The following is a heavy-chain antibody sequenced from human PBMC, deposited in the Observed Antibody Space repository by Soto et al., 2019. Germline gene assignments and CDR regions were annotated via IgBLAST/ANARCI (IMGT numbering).Heavy chain of an antibody. D-gene: IGHD3-10*01. J-gene: IGHJ5*02. V-gene: IGHV3-49*04. CDR2: IRSKAYGGTT. CDR1: GFTFGDYA. CDR3: TSLLLWFGESGWFDP. Sequence: EVQLVESGGGLVQPGRSLRLSCTASGFTFGDYAMSRVRQAPGKGLERVGLIRSKAYGGTTEYAASVKSRFTISRDDSKSIAYLQMNSLKTEDTAVYYCTSLLLWFGESGWFDPWGQGTLVTVSS.